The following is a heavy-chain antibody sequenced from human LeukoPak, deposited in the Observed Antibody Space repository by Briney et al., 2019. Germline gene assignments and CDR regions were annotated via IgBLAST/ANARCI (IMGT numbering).Heavy chain of an antibody. CDR1: VYTFTLYY. CDR2: INAKSSST. D-gene: IGHD1-26*01. CDR3: MRSVGAVDTFDF. V-gene: IGHV1-2*02. J-gene: IGHJ3*01. Sequence: ASVTVSLTSFVYTFTLYYMYWLRQAPAQGLECMGWINAKSSSTNYAQKVQCRVTMTRDRSSSTGNMELGKLRSEDSTVDYGMRSVGAVDTFDFWGQGAVGTVSS.